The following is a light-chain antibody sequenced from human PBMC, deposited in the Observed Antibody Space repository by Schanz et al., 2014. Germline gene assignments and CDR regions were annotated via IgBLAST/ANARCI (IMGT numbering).Light chain of an antibody. Sequence: EIVMTQSPATLSVSPGERATLSCRASQSVSSNLAWYQQKPGQAPRLLIYGASTRATDIPARFSGSGSGTEFTLTISRLEPEDFAVYYCQQYAESPRYTFGQGTKLEIK. CDR3: QQYAESPRYT. V-gene: IGKV3-15*01. CDR2: GAS. J-gene: IGKJ2*01. CDR1: QSVSSN.